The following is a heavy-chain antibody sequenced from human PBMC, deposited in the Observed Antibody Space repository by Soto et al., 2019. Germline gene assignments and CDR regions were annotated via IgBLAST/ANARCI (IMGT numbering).Heavy chain of an antibody. D-gene: IGHD2-21*02. CDR3: ATDLRVVTPLSYFDY. Sequence: ASVKVSCKVSGYTLTELSMHWVRQAPGKGLEWMGGFDPEDGETIYAQKFQGRVTMTEDTSTDTAYMELSSLRSEDTAVYYCATDLRVVTPLSYFDYWGQGTLVTVSS. V-gene: IGHV1-24*01. J-gene: IGHJ4*02. CDR1: GYTLTELS. CDR2: FDPEDGET.